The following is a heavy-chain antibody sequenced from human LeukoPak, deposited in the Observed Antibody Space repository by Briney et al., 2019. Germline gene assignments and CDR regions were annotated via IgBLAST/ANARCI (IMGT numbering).Heavy chain of an antibody. CDR1: GFIFSTYD. Sequence: PGGSLRLSCAASGFIFSTYDMHWVRQAAGKGLEWVSSVGTVGDTYYSDSVKGRFSLSRDDAVNSFYLQMNNLRPEDTAVYYCARATLGSLDHWGQGALVTVSS. D-gene: IGHD2-15*01. J-gene: IGHJ4*02. CDR3: ARATLGSLDH. CDR2: VGTVGDT. V-gene: IGHV3-13*01.